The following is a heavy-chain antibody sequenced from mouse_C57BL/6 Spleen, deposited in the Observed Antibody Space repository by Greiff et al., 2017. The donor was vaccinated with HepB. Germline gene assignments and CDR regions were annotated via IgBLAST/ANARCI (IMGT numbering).Heavy chain of an antibody. V-gene: IGHV1-22*01. CDR3: AYYGWYYFDY. CDR1: GYTFTDYN. CDR2: INPNNGGT. D-gene: IGHD1-2*01. J-gene: IGHJ2*01. Sequence: EVQLKESGPELVKPGASVKMSCKASGYTFTDYNMHWVKQSHGKSLEWIGYINPNNGGTSYNQKFKGKATLTVNKSSSTAYMELRSLTSEDSAVYYCAYYGWYYFDYWGQGTTLTVSS.